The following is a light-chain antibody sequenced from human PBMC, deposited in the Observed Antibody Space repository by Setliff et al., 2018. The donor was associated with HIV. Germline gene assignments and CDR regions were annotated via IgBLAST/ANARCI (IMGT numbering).Light chain of an antibody. CDR2: DNN. Sequence: QSVLTQPPSVSGAPGQRVTISCTGNSSNIGAGFDVHWYQQLPGTAPKVVIHDNNSRPSGIPDRFSGTKSGSSASLAITGLQAEDEADYYCSSYGDSPYVFGTGTKVTVL. CDR3: SSYGDSPYV. V-gene: IGLV1-40*01. CDR1: SSNIGAGFD. J-gene: IGLJ1*01.